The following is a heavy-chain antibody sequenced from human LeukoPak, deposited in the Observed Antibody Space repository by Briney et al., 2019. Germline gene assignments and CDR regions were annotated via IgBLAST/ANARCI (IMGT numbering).Heavy chain of an antibody. Sequence: AGTLSLSCAASGFTFSASWRTWVRQAPGKGLEWLASIREDGRQKGAVDSVRGRFTIARDNAKNSVDLQMDSLRAEDTAVYYCARGPTNGQAFDYWGQGTLVSVSS. D-gene: IGHD2-8*01. CDR3: ARGPTNGQAFDY. CDR1: GFTFSASW. V-gene: IGHV3-7*01. J-gene: IGHJ4*02. CDR2: IREDGRQK.